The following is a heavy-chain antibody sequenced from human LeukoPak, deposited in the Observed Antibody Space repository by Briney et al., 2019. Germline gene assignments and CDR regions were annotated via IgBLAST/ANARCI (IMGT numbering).Heavy chain of an antibody. Sequence: PGGSLRLSCAASGFIFSSYGMHWVRQAPGKGLEWVAFIRYDGSNKYYADSVKGRFTISRDNSKNTLYLQMNSLRAEDTAVYYCARDGYYYDSSGPWDYWGQGTLVTVSS. D-gene: IGHD3-22*01. CDR2: IRYDGSNK. J-gene: IGHJ4*02. CDR1: GFIFSSYG. CDR3: ARDGYYYDSSGPWDY. V-gene: IGHV3-30*02.